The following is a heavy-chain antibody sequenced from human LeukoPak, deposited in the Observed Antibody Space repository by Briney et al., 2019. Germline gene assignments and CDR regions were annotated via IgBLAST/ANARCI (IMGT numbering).Heavy chain of an antibody. CDR1: GYTFTSYY. V-gene: IGHV1-46*01. D-gene: IGHD3-3*01. J-gene: IGHJ4*02. Sequence: GASVKVSCKASGYTFTSYYMHWVRQAPGQGLEWRGIINPSGGSTSYAQKFQGRVTMTRDTSTSTVYMELSSLRSEDTAVYYCARSGEGYDFWSGYPYWGQGTLVTVSS. CDR2: INPSGGST. CDR3: ARSGEGYDFWSGYPY.